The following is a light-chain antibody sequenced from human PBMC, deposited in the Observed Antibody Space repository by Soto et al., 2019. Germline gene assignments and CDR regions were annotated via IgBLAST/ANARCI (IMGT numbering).Light chain of an antibody. CDR1: SSNIGNNY. Sequence: QSVLTQPPSVSAAPGQKVPISCSGSSSNIGNNYVSWYQQLPGTAPKLLIYDNNKRPSGIPDRFSGSKSGTSATLGITGLQTGDEADYYCGTWDSSLSAVVFGGGTKLTAL. J-gene: IGLJ2*01. V-gene: IGLV1-51*01. CDR3: GTWDSSLSAVV. CDR2: DNN.